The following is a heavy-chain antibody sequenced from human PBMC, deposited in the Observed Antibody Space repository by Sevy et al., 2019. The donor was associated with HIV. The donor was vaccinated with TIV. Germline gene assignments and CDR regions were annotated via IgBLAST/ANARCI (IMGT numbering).Heavy chain of an antibody. Sequence: SESLSLTCTVSGGSISSSSYYWGWIRQPPGKGLEWIGSIYYSGSTYYNPSLKSRVTISVDTSKNQFSLKLSSVTAADTAVHYCARHGRYLGHTAMVRAFDYWGQGTLVTVSS. CDR3: ARHGRYLGHTAMVRAFDY. CDR1: GGSISSSSYY. CDR2: IYYSGST. V-gene: IGHV4-39*01. D-gene: IGHD5-18*01. J-gene: IGHJ4*02.